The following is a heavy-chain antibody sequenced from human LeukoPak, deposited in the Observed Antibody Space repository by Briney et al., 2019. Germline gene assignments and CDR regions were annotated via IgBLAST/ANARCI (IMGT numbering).Heavy chain of an antibody. D-gene: IGHD3-3*01. CDR1: GFTLSSYA. Sequence: GGSLRLSCEASGFTLSSYAMSWVRQAPGKGLEWVSAISGSGGSTYYADSVKGRFTISRDNSKNTLYLQMNSLRAEDTAVYYCAKDRALAAYDFWSGYYDYDYWGQGTLVTVPS. CDR2: ISGSGGST. CDR3: AKDRALAAYDFWSGYYDYDY. J-gene: IGHJ4*02. V-gene: IGHV3-23*01.